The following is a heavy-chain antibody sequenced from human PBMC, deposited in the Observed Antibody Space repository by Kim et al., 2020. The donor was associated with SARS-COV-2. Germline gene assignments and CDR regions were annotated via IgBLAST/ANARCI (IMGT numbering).Heavy chain of an antibody. CDR3: ARDFPSDTAIEYYYYYMDV. V-gene: IGHV1-46*01. D-gene: IGHD5-18*01. J-gene: IGHJ6*03. CDR1: GYTFTSYY. CDR2: INPSGGST. Sequence: SVKVSCKASGYTFTSYYMHWVRQAPGQGLEWMGIINPSGGSTSYAQKFQGRVTMTRDTSTSTVYMELSSLRSEDTAVYYCARDFPSDTAIEYYYYYMDVWGKGTTVTVSS.